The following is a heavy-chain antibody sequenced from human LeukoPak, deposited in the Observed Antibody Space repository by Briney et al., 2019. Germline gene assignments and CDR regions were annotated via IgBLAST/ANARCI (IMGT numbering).Heavy chain of an antibody. Sequence: ASVKVSCKASGGTFSSYAISWVRQAPGQGLEWMGGIIPIFGTANYAQKFQGRVTITTDESTSTAYMELSSLRSEDTAVYYCARVPYDSSGLDYWGQGTLVTVSS. CDR2: IIPIFGTA. D-gene: IGHD3-22*01. V-gene: IGHV1-69*05. CDR3: ARVPYDSSGLDY. J-gene: IGHJ4*02. CDR1: GGTFSSYA.